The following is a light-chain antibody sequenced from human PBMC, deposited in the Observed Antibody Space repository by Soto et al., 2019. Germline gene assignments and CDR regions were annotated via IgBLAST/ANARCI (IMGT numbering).Light chain of an antibody. V-gene: IGLV2-14*01. J-gene: IGLJ2*01. Sequence: QSALTQPASMSGSPGQSITISCTGTSSDVGGNKYVSWYQQHPGKAPKLMIYEVSYRPSGVSNRFSGSKSGNTASLTISGLQAEDEADYYCASYTSSSTSVIFGRGTKVTVL. CDR2: EVS. CDR3: ASYTSSSTSVI. CDR1: SSDVGGNKY.